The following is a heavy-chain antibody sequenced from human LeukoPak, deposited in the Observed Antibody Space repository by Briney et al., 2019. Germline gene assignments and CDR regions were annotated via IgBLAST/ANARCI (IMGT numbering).Heavy chain of an antibody. D-gene: IGHD4-11*01. V-gene: IGHV3-53*01. Sequence: PGGSLRLSCAASGFTVSSNYMSWVRQAPGKGLEWVSVIYSGGSTYYADSVKGRFTISRDNSKNTPYLQMNSLRAEDTAVYYCARDYSNYYYYYYMDVWGKGTTVTVSS. CDR3: ARDYSNYYYYYYMDV. J-gene: IGHJ6*03. CDR1: GFTVSSNY. CDR2: IYSGGST.